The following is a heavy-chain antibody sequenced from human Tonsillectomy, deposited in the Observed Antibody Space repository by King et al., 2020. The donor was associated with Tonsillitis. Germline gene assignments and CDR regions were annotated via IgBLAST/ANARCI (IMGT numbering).Heavy chain of an antibody. CDR2: IKSKTDGGTT. Sequence: QLVQSGGGLVKPGGSLRLSCAASGFTFTNAWMSWVRQAPGKGLEWVGRIKSKTDGGTTDYAAPVKGRFTISRDDSKNTLYLQVNSLKTEDTAVYYCTTTIPYYGSGSYYRDNWFDPWGQGTLVTVSS. J-gene: IGHJ5*02. V-gene: IGHV3-15*01. CDR1: GFTFTNAW. CDR3: TTTIPYYGSGSYYRDNWFDP. D-gene: IGHD3-10*01.